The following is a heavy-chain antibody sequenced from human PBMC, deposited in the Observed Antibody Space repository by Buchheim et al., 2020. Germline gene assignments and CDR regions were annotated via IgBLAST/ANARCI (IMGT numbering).Heavy chain of an antibody. CDR2: INPSGGST. Sequence: QVQLVQSGAEVKKPGASVKVSCKASGYTFTNYYIHWVRQAPGQGLEWMGIINPSGGSTSYAQKFQGRVTMTRDTYTSPVYMELSSLRSEDTAVYYCASAGLYYSDSSGYYELDCWGQGTL. CDR1: GYTFTNYY. J-gene: IGHJ4*02. D-gene: IGHD3-22*01. V-gene: IGHV1-46*03. CDR3: ASAGLYYSDSSGYYELDC.